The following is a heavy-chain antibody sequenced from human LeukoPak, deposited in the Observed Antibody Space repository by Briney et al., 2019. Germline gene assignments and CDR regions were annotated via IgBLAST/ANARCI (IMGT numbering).Heavy chain of an antibody. CDR3: ASARALYGYSGYDEPYFDC. J-gene: IGHJ4*02. CDR1: GFMFTSYS. Sequence: GSLRLSCAASGFMFTSYSMNWVRQAPGKGLEWVAYISSPSTNIYYVDSVKGRFTISRDNAKNSLYLQMNSLRADDTAVYYCASARALYGYSGYDEPYFDCWGQGTLVTVSS. V-gene: IGHV3-48*01. CDR2: ISSPSTNI. D-gene: IGHD5-12*01.